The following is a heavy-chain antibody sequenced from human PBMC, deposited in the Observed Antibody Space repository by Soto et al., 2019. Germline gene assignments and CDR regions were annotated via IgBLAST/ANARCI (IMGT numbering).Heavy chain of an antibody. CDR2: INHSGST. J-gene: IGHJ6*03. V-gene: IGHV4-34*01. Sequence: PSETLSLTCAVYGGSFSGYYWSWIRQPPGKGLEWIREINHSGSTNYNPSLKSRVTISVDTSKNQFSLKLSSVTAADTAVYYCARVIRIFGVVNYYYYMDVWGKGTTVTVSS. CDR3: ARVIRIFGVVNYYYYMDV. CDR1: GGSFSGYY. D-gene: IGHD3-3*01.